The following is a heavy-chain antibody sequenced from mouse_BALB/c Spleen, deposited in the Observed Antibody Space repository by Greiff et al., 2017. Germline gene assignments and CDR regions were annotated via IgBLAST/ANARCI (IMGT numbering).Heavy chain of an antibody. CDR3: ARCAMDY. J-gene: IGHJ4*01. CDR1: GYNFTSYW. Sequence: QVQLQQPGAELVKPGTSVKLSCKASGYNFTSYWINWVKLRPGQGLEWIGDIYPGSGSTNYNEKFKSKATLTVDTSSSTAYMQLSSLASEDSSRYYCARCAMDYWGQGTSVTVSS. CDR2: IYPGSGST. V-gene: IGHV1-55*01.